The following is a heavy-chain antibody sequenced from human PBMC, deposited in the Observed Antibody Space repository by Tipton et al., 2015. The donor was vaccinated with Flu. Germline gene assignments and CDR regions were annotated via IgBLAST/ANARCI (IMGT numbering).Heavy chain of an antibody. J-gene: IGHJ6*02. V-gene: IGHV4-38-2*02. Sequence: LSLSCTVSGYSISSGYYWGWIRQPPGKGLEWIGSIYHSGSTYYNPSLKSRVTISVDTSKNQFSLKLSSVTAADTAVYYCARDKAAGVWGQGTTVTVSS. D-gene: IGHD6-13*01. CDR2: IYHSGST. CDR1: GYSISSGYY. CDR3: ARDKAAGV.